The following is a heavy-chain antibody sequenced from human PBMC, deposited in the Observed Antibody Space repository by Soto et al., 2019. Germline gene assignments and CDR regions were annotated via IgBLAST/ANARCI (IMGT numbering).Heavy chain of an antibody. V-gene: IGHV3-30*18. Sequence: QVQLVESGGGVVQPGRSLRLSCAASGFTFSSYGMHWVRQAPGKGLEWVAVISYDGSNKYYADSVKGRFTISRDNSKNTQYLQMNSLRAEDTAVYYCAKDIGQWVAVAGRGPYWGQGTLVTVSS. CDR2: ISYDGSNK. CDR3: AKDIGQWVAVAGRGPY. J-gene: IGHJ4*02. CDR1: GFTFSSYG. D-gene: IGHD6-19*01.